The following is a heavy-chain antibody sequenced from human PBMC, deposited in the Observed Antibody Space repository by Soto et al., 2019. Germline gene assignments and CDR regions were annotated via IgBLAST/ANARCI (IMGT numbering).Heavy chain of an antibody. Sequence: QVQLQESGPGLVKPSESLSLTCTVSGGSIRSYYWSWIRQPPGKGLEWIGYIYYSGSTNYNPSLKSRATISVDTYKNQFSLKLSSVTAADTAVYYCARGFNAWGQGTLVTVSS. CDR2: IYYSGST. CDR1: GGSIRSYY. V-gene: IGHV4-59*01. J-gene: IGHJ5*02. CDR3: ARGFNA.